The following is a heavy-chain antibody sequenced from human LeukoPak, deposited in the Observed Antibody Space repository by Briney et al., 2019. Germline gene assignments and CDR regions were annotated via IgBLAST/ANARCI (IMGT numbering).Heavy chain of an antibody. CDR1: GYPFTGYY. V-gene: IGHV1-2*02. D-gene: IGHD6-13*01. CDR3: ARVGGIAAAGAGDI. J-gene: IGHJ3*02. Sequence: ASVKVSCKASGYPFTGYYVHWVRQAPGHGLEWMGWVNPRNGGTHSAQKFQGRVSMTGDTSITTAYMELSSLTSDDTAVYYCARVGGIAAAGAGDIWGQGTMVTVSS. CDR2: VNPRNGGT.